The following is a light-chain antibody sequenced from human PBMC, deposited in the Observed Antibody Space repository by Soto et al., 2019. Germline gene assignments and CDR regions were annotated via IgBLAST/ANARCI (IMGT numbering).Light chain of an antibody. Sequence: DFQMTQSPSTLSASVGDRGTITCRASQGIDTSLAWYQQKPGKAPKLLIYAPSNFQSGVPSRFSGSGSGTHFTLTISSLQPEDFATYYCQQLNGYPITFGQGTRLEIK. CDR3: QQLNGYPIT. CDR1: QGIDTS. J-gene: IGKJ5*01. CDR2: APS. V-gene: IGKV1-9*01.